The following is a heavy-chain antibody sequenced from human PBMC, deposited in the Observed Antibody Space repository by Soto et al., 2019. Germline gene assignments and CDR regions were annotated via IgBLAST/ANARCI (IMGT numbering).Heavy chain of an antibody. CDR2: IRVGGGNT. V-gene: IGHV3-23*01. Sequence: EVQLLESGGGLVQPGGSLRLSCAASGFTFSSYAMNWVRQAPGKGLEWVSGIRVGGGNTYYADSVKGRFTISRDNSQNKRYLQMTSLRAEDTAVYFCANRAGGSSGPFDYWGKGTLVTVSS. J-gene: IGHJ4*02. CDR3: ANRAGGSSGPFDY. CDR1: GFTFSSYA. D-gene: IGHD6-19*01.